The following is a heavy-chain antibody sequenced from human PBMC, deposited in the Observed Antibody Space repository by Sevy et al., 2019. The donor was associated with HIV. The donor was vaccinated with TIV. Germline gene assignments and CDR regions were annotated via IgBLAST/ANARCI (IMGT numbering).Heavy chain of an antibody. D-gene: IGHD6-13*01. CDR3: ADHKIAADYYYYGMDV. Sequence: ASVKVSCKASGGTFSSYAISWVRQAPGQGLEWMGGLIPIFGTANYAQKFQGRVTITADESTSTAYMELSSLRSEDTAVYYCADHKIAADYYYYGMDVWGQGTTVTVSS. V-gene: IGHV1-69*13. J-gene: IGHJ6*02. CDR1: GGTFSSYA. CDR2: LIPIFGTA.